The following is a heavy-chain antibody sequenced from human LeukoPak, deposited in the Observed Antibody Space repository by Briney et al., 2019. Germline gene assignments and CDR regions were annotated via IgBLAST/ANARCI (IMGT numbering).Heavy chain of an antibody. CDR1: GYTFTGYY. D-gene: IGHD2-8*01. Sequence: ASVKVSCKASGYTFTGYYMHWVRQAPGQGLEWMGWINPNSGGTNYAQKFQGRVTMTRDTSISTAYMELSRLRSDDTAVYYCARDQRYCTNGVCYRFDPWGQGTLVTVSS. CDR2: INPNSGGT. V-gene: IGHV1-2*02. CDR3: ARDQRYCTNGVCYRFDP. J-gene: IGHJ5*02.